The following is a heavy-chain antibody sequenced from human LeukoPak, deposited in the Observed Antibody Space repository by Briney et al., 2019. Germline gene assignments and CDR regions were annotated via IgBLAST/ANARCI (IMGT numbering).Heavy chain of an antibody. D-gene: IGHD3-10*01. CDR3: ARAGFGLAPHRGTPFDY. CDR1: GGSFSDYY. CDR2: INHSGST. J-gene: IGHJ4*02. Sequence: SSETLSLTCAVYGGSFSDYYWSWIRQPPEKGLEWIGEINHSGSTNYNPSLKSRVTISVDTSKNQFSLKLSSVTAADTAMYYCARAGFGLAPHRGTPFDYWGQGTLVTVSS. V-gene: IGHV4-34*01.